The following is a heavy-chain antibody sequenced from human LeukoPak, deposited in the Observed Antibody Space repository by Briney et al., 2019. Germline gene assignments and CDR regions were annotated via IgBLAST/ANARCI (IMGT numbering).Heavy chain of an antibody. J-gene: IGHJ4*02. CDR1: GYTFINYG. CDR3: ARYSNSFDY. D-gene: IGHD6-6*01. Sequence: WASVKVSCKASGYTFINYGISWVRQAPGQGLEWMGWISGYKGNTNYAQKLQGRVTMTTDTSTSTVYMELRSLRSDDTAVYYCARYSNSFDYWGQGTLVTVSS. V-gene: IGHV1-18*01. CDR2: ISGYKGNT.